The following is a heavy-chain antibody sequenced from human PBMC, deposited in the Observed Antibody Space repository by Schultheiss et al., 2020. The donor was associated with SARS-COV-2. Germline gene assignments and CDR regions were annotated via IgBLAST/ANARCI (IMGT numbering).Heavy chain of an antibody. Sequence: SETLSLTCTVSGGSISSYYWSWIRQPPGKGLEWIGEINHSGSTNYNPSLKSRVTISVDTSKNQFSLKLSSVTAADTAVYYCARVITARDWYFDLWGRGTLVTVSS. J-gene: IGHJ2*01. CDR3: ARVITARDWYFDL. CDR2: INHSGST. CDR1: GGSISSYY. D-gene: IGHD2-21*02. V-gene: IGHV4-34*01.